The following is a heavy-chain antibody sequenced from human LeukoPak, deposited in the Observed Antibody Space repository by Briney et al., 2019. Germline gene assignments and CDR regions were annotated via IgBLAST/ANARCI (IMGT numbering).Heavy chain of an antibody. Sequence: PSETLSLTCTVSGGSFSSYYWSWIRQPPGKGLEWIGYIYTTGTTSYNPSLKSRVTISLDTSKNQFSLKLTSVTAADTAVYFCARRSDSGSDDGEDYFDYWGQGTLVTVSS. CDR2: IYTTGTT. J-gene: IGHJ4*02. CDR1: GGSFSSYY. V-gene: IGHV4-4*09. CDR3: ARRSDSGSDDGEDYFDY. D-gene: IGHD1-26*01.